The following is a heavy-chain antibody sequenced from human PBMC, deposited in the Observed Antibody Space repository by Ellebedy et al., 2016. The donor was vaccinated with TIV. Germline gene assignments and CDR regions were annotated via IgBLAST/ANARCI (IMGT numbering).Heavy chain of an antibody. CDR3: AKDSQYSTGWSLYFDS. CDR1: GFPFGNYA. V-gene: IGHV3-23*01. Sequence: GGSLRLXCAASGFPFGNYAMSWVRQAPGKGLEWVSVINGGGGSTYYADSVKGRFTISRDNSMGTLDLQMNSLRAEDTAVYYCAKDSQYSTGWSLYFDSWGQGTLVTVSS. CDR2: INGGGGST. D-gene: IGHD6-19*01. J-gene: IGHJ4*02.